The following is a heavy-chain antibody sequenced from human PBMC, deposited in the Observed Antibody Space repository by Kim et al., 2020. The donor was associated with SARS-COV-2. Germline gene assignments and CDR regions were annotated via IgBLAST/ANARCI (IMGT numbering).Heavy chain of an antibody. CDR3: AKDMTSPIHRGSYSPYYYGMDV. J-gene: IGHJ6*02. CDR2: ISWNSGSI. V-gene: IGHV3-9*01. D-gene: IGHD1-26*01. Sequence: GGSLRLSCAASGFTFDDYAMHWVRQAPGKGLEWVSGISWNSGSIGYADSVKGRFTISRDNAKNSLYLQMNSLRAEDTALYYCAKDMTSPIHRGSYSPYYYGMDVWGQGTTVTVSS. CDR1: GFTFDDYA.